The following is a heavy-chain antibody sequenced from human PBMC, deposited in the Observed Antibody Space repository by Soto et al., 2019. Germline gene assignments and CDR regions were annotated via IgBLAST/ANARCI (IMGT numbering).Heavy chain of an antibody. CDR3: ARRAATGTNVWFDP. CDR2: IYYSGST. V-gene: IGHV4-31*03. J-gene: IGHJ5*02. D-gene: IGHD1-7*01. Sequence: SETLSLTCTISGGSISSGGYYWSWIRQHPGKGLEWIGYIYYSGSTYYNPSLKSRVTIAVDTSKNQFSLKLNSVTAADTAVYYCARRAATGTNVWFDPWGQGTLVTVSS. CDR1: GGSISSGGYY.